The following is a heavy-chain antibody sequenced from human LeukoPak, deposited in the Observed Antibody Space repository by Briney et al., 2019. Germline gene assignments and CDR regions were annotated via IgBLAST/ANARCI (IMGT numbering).Heavy chain of an antibody. CDR1: GFTFSDYY. V-gene: IGHV3-11*04. D-gene: IGHD3-10*01. J-gene: IGHJ4*02. Sequence: GGSLRLSCAASGFTFSDYYMSWIRQAPGKGLEWVSYISSSGSTIYYADSVKGRFTISRDNAKNSLYLQMNSLRAEDTAVYYCSCGVLLWFGEPSTEARSCWGQGTLVTVSS. CDR2: ISSSGSTI. CDR3: SCGVLLWFGEPSTEARSC.